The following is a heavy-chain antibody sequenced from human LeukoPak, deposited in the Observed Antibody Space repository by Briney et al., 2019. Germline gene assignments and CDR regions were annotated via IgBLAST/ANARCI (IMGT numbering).Heavy chain of an antibody. CDR1: GYTFISYG. D-gene: IGHD3-16*01. CDR3: ARDSIPSVVWGSYTGNY. V-gene: IGHV1-18*04. CDR2: IRAYNGNT. Sequence: ASVKVSCKDSGYTFISYGISWVRQTPGQGLEWMGWIRAYNGNTNYAQKLQGRVTMTTDTSTSTAYMELRSLRSDDTSVYYCARDSIPSVVWGSYTGNYWGQGTLVTVSS. J-gene: IGHJ4*02.